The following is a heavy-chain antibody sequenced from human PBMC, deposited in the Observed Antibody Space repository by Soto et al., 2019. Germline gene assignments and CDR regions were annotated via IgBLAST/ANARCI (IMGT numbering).Heavy chain of an antibody. CDR2: INAGNGNT. V-gene: IGHV1-3*01. Sequence: ASVKVSCKASGYTFTIYAMHWVRQAPGQRLEWMGWINAGNGNTKYSQKFQGRVTITRDTSASTAYMELSSLRSEDTAVYYCARAPELLWFGEPAHNYYYYMDVWGKGTTVTVSS. J-gene: IGHJ6*03. CDR3: ARAPELLWFGEPAHNYYYYMDV. CDR1: GYTFTIYA. D-gene: IGHD3-10*01.